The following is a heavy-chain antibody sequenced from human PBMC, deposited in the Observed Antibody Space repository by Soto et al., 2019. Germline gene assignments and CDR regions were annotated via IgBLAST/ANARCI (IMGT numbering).Heavy chain of an antibody. CDR1: GCRFITYA. CDR2: ISSSGGTT. V-gene: IGHV3-23*01. D-gene: IGHD3-16*01. CDR3: ALLWGTSYFDY. Sequence: PGGSLRLSCAASGCRFITYAMIWVRQAPGKGLEWVSSISSSGGTTDYAAPMKGRFIISRDDSINTLYLQVNSLKTEDTAVYYCALLWGTSYFDYWGQGSLVTVSS. J-gene: IGHJ4*02.